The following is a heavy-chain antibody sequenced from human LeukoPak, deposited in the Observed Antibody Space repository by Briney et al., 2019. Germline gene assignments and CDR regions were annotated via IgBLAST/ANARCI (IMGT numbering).Heavy chain of an antibody. D-gene: IGHD6-13*01. CDR1: GFTFSSSS. V-gene: IGHV3-74*01. CDR3: ARVRSSSWFDY. Sequence: PGGSLRLSWSAAGFTFSSSSMHWVRRAPGKGLVWVSRISSDGTSTNYADSVKARFIISRDNAKNTLYLQMNSLRAEDTAVYFCARVRSSSWFDYWGQGTLVAVSS. J-gene: IGHJ4*02. CDR2: ISSDGTST.